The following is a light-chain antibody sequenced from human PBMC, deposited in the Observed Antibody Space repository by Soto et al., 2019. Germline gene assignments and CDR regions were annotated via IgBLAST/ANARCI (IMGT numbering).Light chain of an antibody. J-gene: IGLJ2*01. V-gene: IGLV2-14*02. Sequence: QSVLTQPASVSGSPGQSITISCTGTSSDVGSYNLVSWSQQHPGKAPKLMIYEGSKRPSGVSNRFSGSKSGNTASLTISGLQAEDEADYYCSSYTSSSTLVFGGGTKLTVL. CDR1: SSDVGSYNL. CDR2: EGS. CDR3: SSYTSSSTLV.